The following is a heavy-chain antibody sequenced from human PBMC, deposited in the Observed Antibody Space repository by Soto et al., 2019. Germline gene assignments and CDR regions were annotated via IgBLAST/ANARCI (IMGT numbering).Heavy chain of an antibody. V-gene: IGHV4-31*03. D-gene: IGHD4-17*01. CDR1: GGSISSAAYY. Sequence: QVQLQESGPGLVKPSQTLSLTCTVSGGSISSAAYYWSWIRQHPGKGLEWIGYISHSGSTYYNPYLGSRVIITVDTSKNQSSLSVTSVTAADKAVYYCAREYTYGSNTFGSWGQGARVNVSS. CDR3: AREYTYGSNTFGS. J-gene: IGHJ4*02. CDR2: ISHSGST.